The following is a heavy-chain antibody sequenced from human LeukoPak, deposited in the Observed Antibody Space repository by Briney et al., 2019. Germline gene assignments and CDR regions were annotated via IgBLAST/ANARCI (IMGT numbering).Heavy chain of an antibody. CDR3: AREHSRYYYDSSGPETFDY. V-gene: IGHV4-61*02. J-gene: IGHJ4*02. CDR2: IYTSGST. Sequence: SETLSLTCTVSGGSISSGSYYWSWIRQPPGKGLEWIGRIYTSGSTNYNPSLKSRVTISVDTSKNQFSLKLSSVTAADTAVYYCAREHSRYYYDSSGPETFDYWGQGTLVTVSS. CDR1: GGSISSGSYY. D-gene: IGHD3-22*01.